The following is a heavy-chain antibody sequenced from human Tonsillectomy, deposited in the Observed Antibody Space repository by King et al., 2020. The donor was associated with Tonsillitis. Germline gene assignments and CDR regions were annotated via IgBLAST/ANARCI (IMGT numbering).Heavy chain of an antibody. D-gene: IGHD3-10*01. CDR2: IYYSGST. CDR1: GGSISGYY. J-gene: IGHJ4*02. Sequence: QVQLQESGPGLVKPSETLSLTCTVSGGSISGYYWSWIRQPPGKGLEWIGYIYYSGSTNYNPSLKSRVTISVDTSKNQVSLKLKSVTAADTAVYYCARGMTFFDYWGQGTLVTVSS. CDR3: ARGMTFFDY. V-gene: IGHV4-59*01.